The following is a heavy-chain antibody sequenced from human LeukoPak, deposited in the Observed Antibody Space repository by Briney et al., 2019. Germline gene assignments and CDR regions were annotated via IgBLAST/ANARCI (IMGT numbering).Heavy chain of an antibody. J-gene: IGHJ4*02. D-gene: IGHD6-6*01. CDR3: AKDLSYSSSSGTFDY. Sequence: GGSLRLSCAASGFTLDDYAMHWVRQAPGKGLEWVSGISWNSGSIGYADSVKGRFTISRDNAKNSLYLQMNSLRAEDMALYYCAKDLSYSSSSGTFDYWGQGTLVTVSS. CDR1: GFTLDDYA. CDR2: ISWNSGSI. V-gene: IGHV3-9*03.